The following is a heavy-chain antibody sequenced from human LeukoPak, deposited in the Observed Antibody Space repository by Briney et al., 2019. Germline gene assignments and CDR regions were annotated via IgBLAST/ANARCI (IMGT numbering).Heavy chain of an antibody. CDR1: GFTFDDYA. Sequence: PGGSLRPSCAASGFTFDDYAMHWVRQAPGKGLEWVSGISWNSGSIGYADSVKGRFTISRYNAKNSLYLQMNSLRAEDTALYYCAKDSYSSGPGVFDYWGQGTLVTVSS. CDR2: ISWNSGSI. CDR3: AKDSYSSGPGVFDY. J-gene: IGHJ4*02. V-gene: IGHV3-9*01. D-gene: IGHD6-19*01.